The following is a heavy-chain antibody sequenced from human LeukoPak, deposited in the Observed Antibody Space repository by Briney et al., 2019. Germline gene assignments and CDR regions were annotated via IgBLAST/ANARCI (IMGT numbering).Heavy chain of an antibody. CDR1: GLTFSTSW. J-gene: IGHJ3*01. V-gene: IGHV3-7*01. Sequence: GGSLRLSCAASGLTFSTSWMTWVRQAPGKGLEWVANIKEDGSVKNYVYSVRGRFTISRDNAKNSLYLELSSLRAEDTAVYYCARDSGYNALDVWGQGTMVTVSS. CDR2: IKEDGSVK. D-gene: IGHD3-22*01. CDR3: ARDSGYNALDV.